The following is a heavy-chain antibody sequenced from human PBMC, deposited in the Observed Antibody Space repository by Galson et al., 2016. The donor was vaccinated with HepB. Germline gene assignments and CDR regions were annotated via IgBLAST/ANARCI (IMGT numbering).Heavy chain of an antibody. CDR1: GISVSNYW. V-gene: IGHV3-7*01. Sequence: SLRLSCAASGISVSNYWMSWVRQAPGKGLEWVANVKQDGSEKSYVDSVKGRFTISRDNAKNSLYLQMNSLRVEDTAVYYCAREGSGGFDYWGQGTLVTVSS. J-gene: IGHJ4*02. CDR3: AREGSGGFDY. D-gene: IGHD4-23*01. CDR2: VKQDGSEK.